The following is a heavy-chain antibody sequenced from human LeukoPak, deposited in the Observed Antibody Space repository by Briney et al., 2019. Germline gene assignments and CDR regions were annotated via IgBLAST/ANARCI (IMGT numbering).Heavy chain of an antibody. CDR1: GYSISSGYY. Sequence: SETLSLTCAVSGYSISSGYYCGWIRQPPGKGLEWIGSIYHSGSTYYNPSLKSRVTISVDTSKNQFSLKLSSVTAADTAVYYCARIVVVPAAIRYRLGNYFDYWGQGTLVTVSS. CDR2: IYHSGST. CDR3: ARIVVVPAAIRYRLGNYFDY. D-gene: IGHD2-2*02. V-gene: IGHV4-38-2*01. J-gene: IGHJ4*02.